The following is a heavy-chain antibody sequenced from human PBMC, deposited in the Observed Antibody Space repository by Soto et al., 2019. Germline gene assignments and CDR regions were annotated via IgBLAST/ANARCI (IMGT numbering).Heavy chain of an antibody. V-gene: IGHV3-48*04. CDR2: ISRSSSTI. D-gene: IGHD6-19*01. J-gene: IGHJ6*02. CDR3: ARCLLAGSPPDV. CDR1: GFTFSNYS. Sequence: PGGSLRLSCAASGFTFSNYSMNWVRQAPGKGLEWVSYISRSSSTIYYADSVKGRFTISRDNAKNSLYLQMSSLRSEDTAVYYCARCLLAGSPPDVWGQGTTVTVSS.